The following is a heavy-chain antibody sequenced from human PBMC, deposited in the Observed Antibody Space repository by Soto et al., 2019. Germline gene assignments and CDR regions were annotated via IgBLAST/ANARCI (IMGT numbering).Heavy chain of an antibody. V-gene: IGHV3-33*01. J-gene: IGHJ5*02. Sequence: QVQLVESGGGVVQPGRSLRLSCAASGFTFSSYGMHWVRQAPGKALEWVAVIWYDGSNKYYADSVKGRFTISRDNSKNTLYLQMNSLRAEDTAVYYCARIGIAAAAFGWFDPWGQGTLVTVSS. CDR2: IWYDGSNK. CDR3: ARIGIAAAAFGWFDP. D-gene: IGHD6-13*01. CDR1: GFTFSSYG.